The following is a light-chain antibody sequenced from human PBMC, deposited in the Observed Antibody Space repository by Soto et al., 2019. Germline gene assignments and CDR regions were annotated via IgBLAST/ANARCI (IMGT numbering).Light chain of an antibody. J-gene: IGKJ1*01. V-gene: IGKV1-5*03. CDR1: QSISSW. Sequence: DIQMTQSPSTLSASVGDRVTITCRASQSISSWSAWYQQKPGKAPKLLIYKASSLESGVPSRFSGSGSGTEFTLAISRLQPDDFATYYCQQYNSYWTFGQGTKVEIK. CDR3: QQYNSYWT. CDR2: KAS.